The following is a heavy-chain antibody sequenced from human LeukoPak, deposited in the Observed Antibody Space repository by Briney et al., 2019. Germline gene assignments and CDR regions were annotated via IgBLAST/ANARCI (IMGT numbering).Heavy chain of an antibody. CDR1: GYTLTDYY. V-gene: IGHV1-2*02. D-gene: IGHD6-19*01. CDR2: INPNSGAT. CDR3: ATGGRIAVDGVDY. Sequence: ASVKVSCKASGYTLTDYYLHWVRQAPGQGPKWMGWINPNSGATHYAQSFQARVTMTRDTSIASSYMELTGLESDDTAVYYCATGGRIAVDGVDYWGQGTLVTVSS. J-gene: IGHJ4*02.